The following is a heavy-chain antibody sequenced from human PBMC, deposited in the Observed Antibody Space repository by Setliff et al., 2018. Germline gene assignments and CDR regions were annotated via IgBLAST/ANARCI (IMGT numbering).Heavy chain of an antibody. V-gene: IGHV4-59*11. D-gene: IGHD1-1*01. CDR1: GGSINSPY. CDR3: AREGTPGPTNGNWFDP. J-gene: IGHJ5*02. CDR2: ISDSGST. Sequence: ETLSLTCTVSGGSINSPYWSWVRQPPGKGLEWIGYISDSGSTNYNPSLKNRATILMDTSKTQFSLKLTSVTAADTAVYFCAREGTPGPTNGNWFDPWGQGALVTVSS.